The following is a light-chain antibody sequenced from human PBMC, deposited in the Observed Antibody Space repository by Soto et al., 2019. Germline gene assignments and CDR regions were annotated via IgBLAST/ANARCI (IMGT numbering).Light chain of an antibody. V-gene: IGKV1-39*01. CDR1: QSISNY. CDR2: GAS. Sequence: DIQMTQSPFSLPASVGDRVNITCRASQSISNYLNWYQQKPGRAPSLLIHGASSLQGGVLSRFSGSGSGTDFTLTISSLQPEDFTTYYCHQTYSAPLTFGGGTKVEI. CDR3: HQTYSAPLT. J-gene: IGKJ4*01.